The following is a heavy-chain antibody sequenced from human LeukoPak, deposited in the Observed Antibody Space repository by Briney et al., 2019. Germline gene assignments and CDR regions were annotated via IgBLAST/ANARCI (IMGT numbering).Heavy chain of an antibody. V-gene: IGHV4-59*08. Sequence: PSETLSLTCTVSGGSVSSYYWSWLRQPPGKGLEWIGYVFHTGDTNSNPSLKSRVTVSLDTSTSQVSLRLTSVTAADAAVYYCARHPFATPFDHWGRGILVTVSS. J-gene: IGHJ4*02. CDR2: VFHTGDT. CDR1: GGSVSSYY. D-gene: IGHD2-15*01. CDR3: ARHPFATPFDH.